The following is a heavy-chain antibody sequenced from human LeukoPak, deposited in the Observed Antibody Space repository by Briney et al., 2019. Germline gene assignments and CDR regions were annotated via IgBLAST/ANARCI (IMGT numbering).Heavy chain of an antibody. CDR2: ISGSGGST. Sequence: GGSLRLSCAASGFTFSSYAMSWFRQAPGKGLEWVSAISGSGGSTYYAGSVKGRFTISRDNSKNTLYLQMNSLRAEDTAVYYCAKHIVVVTAIRHDYFDYWGQGTLVTVSS. V-gene: IGHV3-23*01. CDR1: GFTFSSYA. D-gene: IGHD2-21*02. CDR3: AKHIVVVTAIRHDYFDY. J-gene: IGHJ4*02.